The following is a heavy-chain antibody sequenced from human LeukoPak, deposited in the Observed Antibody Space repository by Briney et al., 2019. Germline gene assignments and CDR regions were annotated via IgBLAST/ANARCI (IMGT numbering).Heavy chain of an antibody. Sequence: GGSLRLSCAASGFIFSNAWMSWVRQAPGKGLEWVGRIKSKTDGGTTDYAAPVKGRFTISRDDSKNTLYLQMNSLKTEDTAVYYCTTENTRDYGEGYYYYGMDVWGQGTTVTVSS. CDR2: IKSKTDGGTT. V-gene: IGHV3-15*01. D-gene: IGHD4-17*01. CDR3: TTENTRDYGEGYYYYGMDV. J-gene: IGHJ6*02. CDR1: GFIFSNAW.